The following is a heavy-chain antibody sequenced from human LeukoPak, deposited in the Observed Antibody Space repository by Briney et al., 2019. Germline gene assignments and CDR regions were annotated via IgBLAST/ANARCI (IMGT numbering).Heavy chain of an antibody. CDR1: GFTFSSYA. CDR3: AKEAGIVGATTDAFDI. V-gene: IGHV3-23*01. CDR2: ISGSGGST. J-gene: IGHJ3*02. D-gene: IGHD1-26*01. Sequence: GGSLRLSCAASGFTFSSYAMSWVRQAPGKGLEWVSAISGSGGSTYYADSVKGRFTISRDNSKNTLCLQMNSLRAEDTAVYYCAKEAGIVGATTDAFDIWGQGTMVTVSS.